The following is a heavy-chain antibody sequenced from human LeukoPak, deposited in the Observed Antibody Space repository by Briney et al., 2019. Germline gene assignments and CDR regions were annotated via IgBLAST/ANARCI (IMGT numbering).Heavy chain of an antibody. CDR2: IIPIHGIA. J-gene: IGHJ4*02. V-gene: IGHV1-69*04. CDR3: AREVVVAATHYYFDY. Sequence: PVKLSCKASGGTFSSYAISWVRQAPGQGLEWMGRIIPIHGIANYAQKFQGRVTITADKSTSTAYMELSSLRSEDTAVYYCAREVVVAATHYYFDYWGQGTLVTVSS. D-gene: IGHD2-15*01. CDR1: GGTFSSYA.